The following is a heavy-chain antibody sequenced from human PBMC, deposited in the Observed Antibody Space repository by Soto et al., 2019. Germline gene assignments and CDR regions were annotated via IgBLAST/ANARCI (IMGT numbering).Heavy chain of an antibody. D-gene: IGHD6-13*01. Sequence: SVKVSCKASGGTFSSYAISWVRQAPGQGLEWMGGIIPIFGTANYAQKFQGRVTITADKSTSTAYMELSSLRSEDTAVYYCARDERQLGDSFGICGQGTMVTVSS. CDR1: GGTFSSYA. V-gene: IGHV1-69*06. CDR2: IIPIFGTA. CDR3: ARDERQLGDSFGI. J-gene: IGHJ3*02.